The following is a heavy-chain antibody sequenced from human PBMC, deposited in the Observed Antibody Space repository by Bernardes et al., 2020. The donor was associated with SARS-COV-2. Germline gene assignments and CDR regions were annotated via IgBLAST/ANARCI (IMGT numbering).Heavy chain of an antibody. CDR3: ARRLCTASACHSNFYGMGV. J-gene: IGHJ6*02. CDR2: IWYDGSTK. V-gene: IGHV3-33*01. CDR1: GFTFSSYG. D-gene: IGHD2-21*02. Sequence: GSLRLSCAASGFTFSSYGMHWVRQAPGQGPEWVAVIWYDGSTKFYADSVKGRFAISRDNSKNMLFLQMNSLRVEDTAVYYCARRLCTASACHSNFYGMGVWGPGTTVTVSS.